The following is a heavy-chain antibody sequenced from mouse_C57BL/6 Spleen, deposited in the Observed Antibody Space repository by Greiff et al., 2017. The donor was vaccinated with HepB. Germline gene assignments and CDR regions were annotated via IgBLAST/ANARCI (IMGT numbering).Heavy chain of an antibody. D-gene: IGHD1-1*01. CDR3: ARMGYYGSSYFDY. CDR1: GYSITSGYY. V-gene: IGHV3-6*01. CDR2: ISYDGSN. Sequence: VQLKQSGPGLVKPSQSLSLTCSVTGYSITSGYYWNWIRQFPGNKLEWMGYISYDGSNNYNPSLKNRISITRDTSKNQFFLKLNSVTTEDTATYYCARMGYYGSSYFDYWGQGTTLTVSS. J-gene: IGHJ2*01.